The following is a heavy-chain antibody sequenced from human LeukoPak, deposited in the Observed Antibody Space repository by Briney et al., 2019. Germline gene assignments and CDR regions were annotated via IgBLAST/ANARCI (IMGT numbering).Heavy chain of an antibody. CDR1: GFTFSSYG. Sequence: GGSLRLSCAASGFTFSSYGMSWVRQAPGKGLEWVSAISGSGGSTYYADSVKGRFTISRDNSKNTLYLQMNSLRAEDTAVYYCAKMYSSSWYLIWFDPWGQGTLVTVSS. CDR2: ISGSGGST. CDR3: AKMYSSSWYLIWFDP. D-gene: IGHD6-13*01. V-gene: IGHV3-23*01. J-gene: IGHJ5*02.